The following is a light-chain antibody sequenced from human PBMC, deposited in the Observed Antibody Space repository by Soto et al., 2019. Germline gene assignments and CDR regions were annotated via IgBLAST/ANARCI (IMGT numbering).Light chain of an antibody. CDR2: DAS. CDR1: QSVSGK. Sequence: EVLMTQSPATLSVSPGERATLSCRASQSVSGKLAWYQQKPGQAPRLLIYDASTRATGIPARFSGSGSGTEFTLTISSLQSEDVAVYYCQQYSRPPYTFGQGTRLDI. CDR3: QQYSRPPYT. V-gene: IGKV3-15*01. J-gene: IGKJ2*01.